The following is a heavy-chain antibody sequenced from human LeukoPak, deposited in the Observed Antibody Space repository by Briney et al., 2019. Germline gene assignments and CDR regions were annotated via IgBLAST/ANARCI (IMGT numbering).Heavy chain of an antibody. V-gene: IGHV3-66*01. CDR3: ARDLGFIVGATPGAFDI. D-gene: IGHD1-26*01. J-gene: IGHJ3*02. CDR1: GFTVSSNY. Sequence: GGSLRLSCAVSGFTVSSNYMTWVRQAPGKELEWVSLIYSGGTTYYADSVKGRFAISRDSSKNTLYLQMNSLRAEDTAVYYCARDLGFIVGATPGAFDIWGQGTMVTVSS. CDR2: IYSGGTT.